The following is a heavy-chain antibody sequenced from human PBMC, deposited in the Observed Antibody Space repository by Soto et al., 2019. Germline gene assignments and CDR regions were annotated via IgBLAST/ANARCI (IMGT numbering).Heavy chain of an antibody. V-gene: IGHV1-58*01. J-gene: IGHJ6*02. CDR3: AAVPPSLVGAMGPLRYSYYGMDV. CDR2: IVVGSGST. Sequence: QVQLVQSGPEVKKPGTSVKVSCKAFGFTFTSSAVLWVRQARGQRLEWIGWIVVGSGSTNYAQKFQERVTISRDMSTSTAYMELSSLRSEDTAVYYCAAVPPSLVGAMGPLRYSYYGMDVWGQGTTVTVSS. D-gene: IGHD1-26*01. CDR1: GFTFTSSA.